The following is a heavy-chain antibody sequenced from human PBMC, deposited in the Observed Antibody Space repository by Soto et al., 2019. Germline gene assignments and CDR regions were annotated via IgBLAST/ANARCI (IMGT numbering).Heavy chain of an antibody. D-gene: IGHD2-21*01. CDR2: IKSDGSST. V-gene: IGHV3-74*01. J-gene: IGHJ4*02. Sequence: EVQLVESGGGLVQPGGSLRLSCAASGFLFSTYWMSWVRQVPRKGLLWVSRIKSDGSSTSYADSVKGRFTISRDNTKNTLYLQMTSLRAEDTAVYYCAIGGGDYNYFDHWGQGILVTVSS. CDR1: GFLFSTYW. CDR3: AIGGGDYNYFDH.